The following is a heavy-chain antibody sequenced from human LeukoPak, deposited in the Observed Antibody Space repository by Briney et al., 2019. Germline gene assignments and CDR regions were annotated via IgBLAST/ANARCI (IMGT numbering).Heavy chain of an antibody. Sequence: PGGSLRLSCAASGFTVSSNYMSWVRQAPGKGLEWVSVIYSGGSTYYADSVKGRFTISRDNSKNTLYLQMNSLRAEDTAVYYCARDRDPEYYFDYWGQGTLVTVSS. CDR1: GFTVSSNY. CDR2: IYSGGST. V-gene: IGHV3-66*01. CDR3: ARDRDPEYYFDY. J-gene: IGHJ4*02.